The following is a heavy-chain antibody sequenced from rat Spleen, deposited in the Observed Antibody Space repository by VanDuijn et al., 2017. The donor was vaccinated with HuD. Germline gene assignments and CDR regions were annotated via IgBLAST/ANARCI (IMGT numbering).Heavy chain of an antibody. J-gene: IGHJ2*01. Sequence: EVQLVESGGGLVQPGRSLKLSCAASGFTFSNYDMAWVRQAPTKGLEWVTSISYDGGRTYYRDSVKDRFTISRDNAKSSLYLQMDSLRSEDTATYYCATTPLYYSADPYYFDYWGQGVMVTVSS. CDR2: ISYDGGRT. CDR3: ATTPLYYSADPYYFDY. D-gene: IGHD1-1*01. CDR1: GFTFSNYD. V-gene: IGHV5-20*01.